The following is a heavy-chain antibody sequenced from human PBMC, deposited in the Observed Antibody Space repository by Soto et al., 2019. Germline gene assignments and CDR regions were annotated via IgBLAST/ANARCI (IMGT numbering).Heavy chain of an antibody. CDR3: AKALANHFDY. Sequence: PGGSLRLSCAASGFTFSTYAMNWVRQAPGKGLEWVSGISGSGGSTYYADSVKGRFTISRDNSKNTLYLQMNSLRAEDTAVYYCAKALANHFDYWGQGTLVTASS. V-gene: IGHV3-23*01. J-gene: IGHJ4*02. CDR2: ISGSGGST. D-gene: IGHD3-16*01. CDR1: GFTFSTYA.